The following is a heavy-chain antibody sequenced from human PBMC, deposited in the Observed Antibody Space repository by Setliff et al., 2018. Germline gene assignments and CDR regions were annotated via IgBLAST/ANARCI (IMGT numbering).Heavy chain of an antibody. CDR2: ISSSSSYI. Sequence: PGGSLRLSCAASGFTFSSYSMNWARRAPGKGLEWVSSISSSSSYISYADSVKGRFTITRDNAKNSLYLQMNSLRPEDTAVYYCARLYDFCSGGSCYSGYSGYYYYMDVWGKGTTVTVSS. V-gene: IGHV3-21*01. J-gene: IGHJ6*03. CDR3: ARLYDFCSGGSCYSGYSGYYYYMDV. CDR1: GFTFSSYS. D-gene: IGHD2-15*01.